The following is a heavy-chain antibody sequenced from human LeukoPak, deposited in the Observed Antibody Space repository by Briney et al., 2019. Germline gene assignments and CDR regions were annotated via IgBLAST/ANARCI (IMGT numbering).Heavy chain of an antibody. CDR3: AKDSSSWYTSDYYYYMDV. CDR2: IYTSGST. Sequence: PSETLSLTCTVSGGSISSYYWSWIRQPAGKGLEWIGRIYTSGSTNYNPSLKSRVTMSVDTSKNQFSLKLSSVTAADTAVYYCAKDSSSWYTSDYYYYMDVWGKGTTVTISS. CDR1: GGSISSYY. D-gene: IGHD6-13*01. V-gene: IGHV4-4*07. J-gene: IGHJ6*03.